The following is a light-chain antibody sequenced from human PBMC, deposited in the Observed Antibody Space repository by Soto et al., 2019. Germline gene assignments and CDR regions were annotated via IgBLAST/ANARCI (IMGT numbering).Light chain of an antibody. CDR1: QGVSTW. J-gene: IGKJ5*01. CDR2: TAS. CDR3: QQAASFPIT. Sequence: DIQMTQSPSSVSASVGDRVTITCRAGQGVSTWLAWYQQKPGKAANLLIYTASSLQSGVPSRFSGSGSGTDFTLTINGLQPEDFATYYCQQAASFPITFGQGTRLEIK. V-gene: IGKV1-12*01.